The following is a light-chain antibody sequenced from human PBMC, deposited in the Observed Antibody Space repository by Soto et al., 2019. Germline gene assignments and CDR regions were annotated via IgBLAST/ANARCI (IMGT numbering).Light chain of an antibody. Sequence: EIELTQSPGTLSLAPGEGATLSCRASQSVKSSYLAWYQQKPGQAPRLLIFGTSNRATGIPDRFRGGGSGTDFTLTISSLEPEDFAVYYCQQYASSPGTFGQGTKVDIK. CDR1: QSVKSSY. V-gene: IGKV3-20*01. J-gene: IGKJ1*01. CDR2: GTS. CDR3: QQYASSPGT.